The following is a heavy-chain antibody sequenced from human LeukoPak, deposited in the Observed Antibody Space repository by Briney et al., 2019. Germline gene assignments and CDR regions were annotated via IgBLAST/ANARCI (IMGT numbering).Heavy chain of an antibody. CDR3: ARKRRDGYNLGYFDY. Sequence: SETLSLTXTVSGGSISSGDYYWSWIRQPPGKGLEWSGYIYYSGSTYYNPSLKSRLPISVDTSKNQFSLKLSSVTAADTAVYYCARKRRDGYNLGYFDYWGQGTPVTVSS. J-gene: IGHJ4*02. CDR1: GGSISSGDYY. D-gene: IGHD5-24*01. V-gene: IGHV4-30-4*08. CDR2: IYYSGST.